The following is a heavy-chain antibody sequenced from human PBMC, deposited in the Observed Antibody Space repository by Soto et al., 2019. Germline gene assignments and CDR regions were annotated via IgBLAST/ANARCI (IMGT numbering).Heavy chain of an antibody. J-gene: IGHJ3*02. CDR3: ASGDDAFDI. Sequence: QVQLVQSGAEVKKPGASVKVSCKASGYTFTGYYMHWVRQAPGQGLEWMGWINPNSGGTNYAQKCQGWVTMTRDTSISTAYMELSRLRSDDTAVYYCASGDDAFDIWGQGTMVTVSS. V-gene: IGHV1-2*04. D-gene: IGHD1-26*01. CDR1: GYTFTGYY. CDR2: INPNSGGT.